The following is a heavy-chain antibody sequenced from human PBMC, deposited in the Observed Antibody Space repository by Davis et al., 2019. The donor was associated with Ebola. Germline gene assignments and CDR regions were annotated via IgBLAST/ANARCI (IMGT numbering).Heavy chain of an antibody. CDR3: AREKAPRDYGGNSNWFDP. Sequence: GESLKISCAASGFTFSSYAMSWVRQAPGKGLEWVSAISGSGGSTYYADSVKGRFTISRDNSKNTLYLQMNSLRAEDTAVYYCAREKAPRDYGGNSNWFDPWGQGTLVTVSS. D-gene: IGHD4-23*01. J-gene: IGHJ5*02. CDR1: GFTFSSYA. CDR2: ISGSGGST. V-gene: IGHV3-23*01.